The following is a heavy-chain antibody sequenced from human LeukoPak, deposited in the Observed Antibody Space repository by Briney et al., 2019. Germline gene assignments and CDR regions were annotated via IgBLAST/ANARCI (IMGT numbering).Heavy chain of an antibody. D-gene: IGHD6-19*01. CDR3: ARGLGVAANGFDD. V-gene: IGHV4-31*01. CDR1: VGSISSGGYY. J-gene: IGHJ4*02. Sequence: SQTLSLTCTLSVGSISSGGYYCSWIRQHPGKGLEWIGYFYYSSSTYYNPSLESLVTLSVNTSKNQISLKLSSVTAADTAVYYCARGLGVAANGFDDWGQGTLVSVS. CDR2: FYYSSST.